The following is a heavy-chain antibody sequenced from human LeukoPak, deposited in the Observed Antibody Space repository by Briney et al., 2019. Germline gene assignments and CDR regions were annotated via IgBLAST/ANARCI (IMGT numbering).Heavy chain of an antibody. CDR3: ARMNFYDSSGRIDF. CDR1: GYIFTDYD. CDR2: MNPTSGDT. Sequence: SVKVSCKAAGYIFTDYDLTWVRQAAGQGLEWVGWMNPTSGDTGYAQKFQGRVTMTRDTSISTAYMELSSLTSDDTAVYFCARMNFYDSSGRIDFWGQGALVTVSS. D-gene: IGHD3-22*01. J-gene: IGHJ4*02. V-gene: IGHV1-8*01.